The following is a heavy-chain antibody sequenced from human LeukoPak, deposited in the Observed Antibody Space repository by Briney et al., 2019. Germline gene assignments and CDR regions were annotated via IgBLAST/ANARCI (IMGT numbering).Heavy chain of an antibody. CDR2: IYYSGST. CDR1: GGSISSYY. D-gene: IGHD6-13*01. V-gene: IGHV4-59*08. Sequence: PSETLSLTCTVSGGSISSYYWSWIRQPPGKGLEWIGYIYYSGSTNYNPSLKSRVTISVDTSRNQFSLKLSSVTAADTAVYYCARGARGSFSRYYYYYMDVWGKGTTVTVSS. CDR3: ARGARGSFSRYYYYYMDV. J-gene: IGHJ6*03.